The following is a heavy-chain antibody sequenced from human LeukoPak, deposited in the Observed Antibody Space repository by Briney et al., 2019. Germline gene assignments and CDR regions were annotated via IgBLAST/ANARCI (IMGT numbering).Heavy chain of an antibody. J-gene: IGHJ4*02. CDR2: ISGSGDNT. V-gene: IGHV3-23*01. CDR1: GFTFNTYA. CDR3: AKEPEGYTSGWYGYYFDY. Sequence: PGGSLRLSCAASGFTFNTYAMSWVRQAPGRGLEWVSAISGSGDNTYYADSVRGRFTISRDKNTLYLQMNSLRAEDTAVYYCAKEPEGYTSGWYGYYFDYWGQGTLVTVSS. D-gene: IGHD6-19*01.